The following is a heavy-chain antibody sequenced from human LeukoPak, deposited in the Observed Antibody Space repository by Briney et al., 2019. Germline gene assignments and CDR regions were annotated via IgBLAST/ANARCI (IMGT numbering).Heavy chain of an antibody. CDR3: ARENGNDILTGYYGHNWFDP. CDR1: GYTFTSYG. J-gene: IGHJ5*02. V-gene: IGHV1-18*01. D-gene: IGHD3-9*01. Sequence: GASVKVSCKASGYTFTSYGISWVRQAPGQGLEWMGWISAYNGNTNYAQKLRGRVTMTTDTSTSTAYMELRSLRSDDTAVYYCARENGNDILTGYYGHNWFDPWGQGTLVTVSS. CDR2: ISAYNGNT.